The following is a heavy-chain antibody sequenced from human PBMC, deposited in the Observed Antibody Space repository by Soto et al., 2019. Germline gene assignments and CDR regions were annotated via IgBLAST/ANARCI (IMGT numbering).Heavy chain of an antibody. CDR1: GFTFSSCA. J-gene: IGHJ4*02. D-gene: IGHD3-3*01. Sequence: QVQLVESGGGVVQHGRSLRLSCAASGFTFSSCAMHWVRQAPGKGLEWVALISYDGSNKYYADSVKGRFTISRDNSKNTLYLQMNSLRAEDTALYYCARDKRDLRFLEWSYYFDYWGQGTLVTVSS. CDR3: ARDKRDLRFLEWSYYFDY. V-gene: IGHV3-30-3*01. CDR2: ISYDGSNK.